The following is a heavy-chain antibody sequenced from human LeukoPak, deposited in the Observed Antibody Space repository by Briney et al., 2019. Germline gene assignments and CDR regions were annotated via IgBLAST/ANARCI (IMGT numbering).Heavy chain of an antibody. CDR3: LMYTNGWN. CDR2: INSDGTST. D-gene: IGHD6-19*01. CDR1: GSTISASF. J-gene: IGHJ4*02. V-gene: IGHV3-74*01. Sequence: PGGSLRLSCAVSGSTISASFMRWIRQAPGKGLVWVSRINSDGTSTTYADSVRGRFTISRDNAKNMLYLQMNSLRAEDTAMYYCLMYTNGWNWGQGALVTVSS.